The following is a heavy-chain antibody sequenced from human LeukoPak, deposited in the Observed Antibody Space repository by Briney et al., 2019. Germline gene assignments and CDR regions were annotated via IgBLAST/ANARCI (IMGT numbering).Heavy chain of an antibody. CDR1: GGTFSSYA. J-gene: IGHJ4*02. Sequence: GASVKVSCKASGGTFSSYAISWVRQAPGQGLEWMGGIIPIFGTANYAQKFQGRDTITADESTSTAYMELSSLRSEDTAVYYCARDKGGYYEFFDYWGQGTLVTVSS. CDR2: IIPIFGTA. D-gene: IGHD3-22*01. CDR3: ARDKGGYYEFFDY. V-gene: IGHV1-69*13.